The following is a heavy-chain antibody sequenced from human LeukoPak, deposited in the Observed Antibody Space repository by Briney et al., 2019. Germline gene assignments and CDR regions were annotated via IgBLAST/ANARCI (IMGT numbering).Heavy chain of an antibody. D-gene: IGHD2-15*01. Sequence: GWSLRVSCAASGFTFDEYAMHWVRQAPGKGLEWVSCISWLRYIIEFEDSERGQFTISRDNANISLFLQMNSLRAEDSAMYYCVRDHVGGSCVDCPLGDAFDTWGQGTMVTVSS. CDR2: ISWLRYII. CDR3: VRDHVGGSCVDCPLGDAFDT. J-gene: IGHJ3*02. CDR1: GFTFDEYA. V-gene: IGHV3-9*01.